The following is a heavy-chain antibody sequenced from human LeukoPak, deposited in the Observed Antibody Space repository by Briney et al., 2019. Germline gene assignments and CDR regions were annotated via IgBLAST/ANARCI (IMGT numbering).Heavy chain of an antibody. D-gene: IGHD1-26*01. V-gene: IGHV3-11*01. CDR3: ARAPKFRLVGVPKGPFDP. Sequence: GGSLRLSCAASGFTFSDCYMSWIRQAPGKGLEWVSYISNSGSTTYYADSVKGRFFISRDNAKNSLYLQMNSLRAEDTAVYYCARAPKFRLVGVPKGPFDPWGQGTLVTVSS. CDR2: ISNSGSTT. CDR1: GFTFSDCY. J-gene: IGHJ5*02.